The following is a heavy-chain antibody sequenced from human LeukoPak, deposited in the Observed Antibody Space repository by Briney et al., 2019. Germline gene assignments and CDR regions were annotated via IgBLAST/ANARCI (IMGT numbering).Heavy chain of an antibody. Sequence: PSETLSLTCAVYGGSLSGYYWTWIRQPPGKGLEWIGEINHSGSTNYNPSLKSRVTISVDTSKSQFSLKLSSVTAADTAVYYCARTIAEAGTLYYYCGMDVWGKGTTVTVSS. J-gene: IGHJ6*04. CDR1: GGSLSGYY. D-gene: IGHD6-19*01. V-gene: IGHV4-34*01. CDR2: INHSGST. CDR3: ARTIAEAGTLYYYCGMDV.